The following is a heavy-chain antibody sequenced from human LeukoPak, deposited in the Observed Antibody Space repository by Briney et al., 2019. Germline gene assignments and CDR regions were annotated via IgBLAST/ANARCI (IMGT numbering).Heavy chain of an antibody. V-gene: IGHV3-23*01. CDR3: AGCSGGSCYSRGKYGVDV. CDR1: GFTFSSYA. CDR2: ISTSGDFT. Sequence: PGGSLRLSCATSGFTFSSYAMNWVRQAPGKGLECVSFISTSGDFTYYAASVKGWFTVSRDNSKNTLYLQMNSLRADDTAVYYCAGCSGGSCYSRGKYGVDVWGQGTTVIVSS. D-gene: IGHD2-15*01. J-gene: IGHJ6*02.